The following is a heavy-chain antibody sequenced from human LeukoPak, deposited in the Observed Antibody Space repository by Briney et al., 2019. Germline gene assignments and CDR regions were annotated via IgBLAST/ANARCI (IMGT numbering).Heavy chain of an antibody. D-gene: IGHD5-18*01. CDR1: GGSISSYY. Sequence: SETLSLTCTVSGGSISSYYRSWIRQPPGKGLEWIGHIYYSGSTNYNPSLKSRVTISIDTSKNQFSLRLSSVTAADTAVYYCARGAAGYSCGWGQGTLVTVSS. J-gene: IGHJ4*02. V-gene: IGHV4-59*01. CDR2: IYYSGST. CDR3: ARGAAGYSCG.